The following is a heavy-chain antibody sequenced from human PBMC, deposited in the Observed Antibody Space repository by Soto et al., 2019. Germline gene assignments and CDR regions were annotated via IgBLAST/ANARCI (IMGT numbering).Heavy chain of an antibody. D-gene: IGHD6-13*01. CDR3: ARDDYSSSSRGGMDV. V-gene: IGHV4-31*03. CDR2: IYYSGST. J-gene: IGHJ6*02. Sequence: TLSLTCTVSGGSISSGGYYWSWIRQYPGKGLEWIGYIYYSGSTYYNPSLKSRVTISVDTSKNQFSLKLSSVTAADTAVYYCARDDYSSSSRGGMDVWGQGTTVTVSS. CDR1: GGSISSGGYY.